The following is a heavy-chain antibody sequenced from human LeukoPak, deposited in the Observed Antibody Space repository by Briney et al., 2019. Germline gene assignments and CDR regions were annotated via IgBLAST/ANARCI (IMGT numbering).Heavy chain of an antibody. J-gene: IGHJ4*02. D-gene: IGHD3-10*01. Sequence: SETLSLTCAVYGGSFSGYYWSWIRQPPGKGLEWIGEINHSGSTNYNPSLKSRVTISVDTSKNQFSLKLSSVTAADTAVYYCARELLWFGELLDYFDYWGQGTLVTVSS. CDR3: ARELLWFGELLDYFDY. CDR1: GGSFSGYY. V-gene: IGHV4-34*01. CDR2: INHSGST.